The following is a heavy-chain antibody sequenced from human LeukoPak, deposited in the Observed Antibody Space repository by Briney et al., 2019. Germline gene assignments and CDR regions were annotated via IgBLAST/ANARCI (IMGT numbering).Heavy chain of an antibody. V-gene: IGHV3-53*01. D-gene: IGHD1-26*01. CDR2: IYSGGST. Sequence: GGSLRLSCAASGFTVSSNYMSWVRQAPGKGLEWVSVIYSGGSTYYADSVKGRFTISRDNAKNSMYLQMNSLRAEDTAVYYCARGPPEWALLVRFDYWGQGTLVTVSS. J-gene: IGHJ4*02. CDR1: GFTVSSNY. CDR3: ARGPPEWALLVRFDY.